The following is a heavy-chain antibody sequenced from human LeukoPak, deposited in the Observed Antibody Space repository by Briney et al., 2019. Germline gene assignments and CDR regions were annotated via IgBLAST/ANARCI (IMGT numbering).Heavy chain of an antibody. D-gene: IGHD3-22*01. V-gene: IGHV1-2*02. CDR3: ARLTYSSGYYYPCDAFDI. CDR2: INPNSGGT. Sequence: ASVKVSCKASGYTFTGYYMHWVRQAPGQGLEWMGWINPNSGGTNYAQKFQGRVTMTRDTSISTVYMELSRLRSDDTAVYYCARLTYSSGYYYPCDAFDIWGQGTMVTVSS. CDR1: GYTFTGYY. J-gene: IGHJ3*02.